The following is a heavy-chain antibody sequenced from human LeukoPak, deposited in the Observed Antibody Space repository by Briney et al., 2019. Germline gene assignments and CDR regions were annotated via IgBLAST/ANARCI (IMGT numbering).Heavy chain of an antibody. CDR2: INLNSGGT. V-gene: IGHV1-2*02. CDR3: ARVGIAARRGYRLNNWFDP. CDR1: LYTLTGYF. J-gene: IGHJ5*02. D-gene: IGHD6-6*01. Sequence: GASVKVSCKASLYTLTGYFMLWVRPAPGQGVEWMGWINLNSGGTNYAQKFQGRVTMTRDTSISTAYMELSRLRSDDTAVYYCARVGIAARRGYRLNNWFDPWGQGTLVTVSS.